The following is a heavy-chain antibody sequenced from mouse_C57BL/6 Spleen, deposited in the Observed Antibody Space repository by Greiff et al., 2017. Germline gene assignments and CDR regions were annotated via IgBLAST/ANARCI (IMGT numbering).Heavy chain of an antibody. D-gene: IGHD1-1*01. CDR1: GYAFSSYW. J-gene: IGHJ1*03. V-gene: IGHV1-80*01. Sequence: QVQLQQSGAELVKPGASVKISCKASGYAFSSYWMNWVKQRPGKGLEWIGQIYPGAGDTNYNGKFKGKATLTADKSSSTAYMQLRSRTSADSAVYFCARENYYGSMGYFDVWGTGTTVTVSS. CDR3: ARENYYGSMGYFDV. CDR2: IYPGAGDT.